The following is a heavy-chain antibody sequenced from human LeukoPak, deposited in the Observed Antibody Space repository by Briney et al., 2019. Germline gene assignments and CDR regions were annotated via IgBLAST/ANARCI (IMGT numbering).Heavy chain of an antibody. D-gene: IGHD4-17*01. J-gene: IGHJ4*02. CDR1: GGSISSGSYY. Sequence: PSQTLSLTCTVSGGSISSGSYYWSWIRQPAGKGLEWIGRIYTSGSTNYNPSLKSRVTISVDTSKNQFSLKLSSVTAADTAVYYCARLDYGDYVAYYWGQGTLVTVSS. CDR2: IYTSGST. V-gene: IGHV4-61*02. CDR3: ARLDYGDYVAYY.